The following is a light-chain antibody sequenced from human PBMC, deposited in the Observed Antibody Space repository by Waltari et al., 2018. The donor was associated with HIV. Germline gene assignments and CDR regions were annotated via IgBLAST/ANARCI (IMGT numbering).Light chain of an antibody. V-gene: IGLV3-1*01. Sequence: LDYKYVSWYQQKPGQSPVLVIDRNSGRPSGIPERFSGSKSGNTATLTISGTQAMDEADFYCQSWDSSYVVFGGGTKLIVL. CDR3: QSWDSSYVV. CDR1: LDYKY. CDR2: RNS. J-gene: IGLJ3*02.